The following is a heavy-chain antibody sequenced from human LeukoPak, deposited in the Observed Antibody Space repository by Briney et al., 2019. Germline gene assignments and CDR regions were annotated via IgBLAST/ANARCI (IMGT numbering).Heavy chain of an antibody. Sequence: GRSLRLSCAASGFTFDDYAMHWVRQAPGKGLEWVSLISWDGGSTYYADSVKGRFTISRDNSKNSLYLQMNSLRAEDTALYYCAKDNDSSGYYYYFDYWGQGTLVTVSS. J-gene: IGHJ4*02. CDR2: ISWDGGST. D-gene: IGHD3-22*01. CDR3: AKDNDSSGYYYYFDY. V-gene: IGHV3-43D*03. CDR1: GFTFDDYA.